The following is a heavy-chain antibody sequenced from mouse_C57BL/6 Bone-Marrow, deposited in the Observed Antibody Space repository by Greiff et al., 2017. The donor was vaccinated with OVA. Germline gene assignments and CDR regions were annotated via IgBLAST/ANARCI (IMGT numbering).Heavy chain of an antibody. J-gene: IGHJ4*01. D-gene: IGHD3-2*02. CDR3: ARGEQLRLRGYGVDY. CDR2: INPNYGTT. Sequence: EVQLQESGPELVKPGASVKISCKASGYSFTDYNMNWVKQSNGKSLEWIGVINPNYGTTSYNQKFKGKATLTVDQSSSTAYMQLNSLTSEDSAVYYCARGEQLRLRGYGVDYWGQGTSVTVSS. V-gene: IGHV1-39*01. CDR1: GYSFTDYN.